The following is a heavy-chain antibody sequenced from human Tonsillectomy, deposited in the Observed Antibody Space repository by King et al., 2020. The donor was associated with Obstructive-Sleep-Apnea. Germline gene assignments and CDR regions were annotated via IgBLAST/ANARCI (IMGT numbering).Heavy chain of an antibody. Sequence: QLQESGPGLVKPSETLSLTCTVSGGSISSNDYYWGWIRQPPGKGLEWIGSIYYSGNAYYKPSLKSRVTISVDTSKNQFSLKLSSVTAADTAVYYCTRDQAYSYGYPEYGYGMDVWGQGTTVTVSS. CDR2: IYYSGNA. CDR1: GGSISSNDYY. V-gene: IGHV4-39*07. CDR3: TRDQAYSYGYPEYGYGMDV. J-gene: IGHJ6*02. D-gene: IGHD5-18*01.